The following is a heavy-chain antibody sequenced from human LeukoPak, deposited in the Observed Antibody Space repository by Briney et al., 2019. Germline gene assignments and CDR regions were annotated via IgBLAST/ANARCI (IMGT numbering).Heavy chain of an antibody. CDR1: GGTFSSYA. D-gene: IGHD3-22*01. CDR2: IIPILGIA. J-gene: IGHJ6*02. CDR3: ARRSEDYYDSSARDYYYGMDV. Sequence: SVKVSCKASGGTFSSYAISWVRQAPGQGLEWMGRIIPILGIANYAQKFQGRVTITADKSTSTAYMELSSLRSEDTAVYSCARRSEDYYDSSARDYYYGMDVWGQGTTVTVSS. V-gene: IGHV1-69*04.